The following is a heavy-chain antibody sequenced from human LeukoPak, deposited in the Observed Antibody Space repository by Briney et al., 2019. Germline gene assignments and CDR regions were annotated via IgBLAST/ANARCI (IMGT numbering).Heavy chain of an antibody. J-gene: IGHJ4*02. D-gene: IGHD5-18*01. Sequence: GGSLRLSCAASGFTFSSYSMNWVRQAPGKGLEWVSSISSSSSYIYYADSVKGRFTISRDNAKNSLYLQMNSLGAEDTAVYYCARDYSPWIQLWLPPRYWGQGTLVTVSS. CDR1: GFTFSSYS. CDR2: ISSSSSYI. V-gene: IGHV3-21*01. CDR3: ARDYSPWIQLWLPPRY.